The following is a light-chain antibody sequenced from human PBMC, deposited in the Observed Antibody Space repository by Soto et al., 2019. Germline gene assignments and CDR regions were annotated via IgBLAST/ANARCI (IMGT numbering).Light chain of an antibody. V-gene: IGKV3-15*01. Sequence: EVVISKSPYTLSVSPGETATLSCRASQSVRSKLAWYQQKPGQAPRLFIYGASTRATGIPARFSGSGSGTEFTLTISSLQSEAFAFYYCQQYNNWTSLTFGQGTRLEIK. CDR3: QQYNNWTSLT. CDR1: QSVRSK. J-gene: IGKJ5*01. CDR2: GAS.